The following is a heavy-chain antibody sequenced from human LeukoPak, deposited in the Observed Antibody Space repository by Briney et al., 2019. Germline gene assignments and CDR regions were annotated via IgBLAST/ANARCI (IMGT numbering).Heavy chain of an antibody. CDR3: AKDNSVVVIPYYFDY. J-gene: IGHJ4*02. V-gene: IGHV3-23*01. CDR1: GFTFSSYA. D-gene: IGHD3-22*01. CDR2: ISGSGGST. Sequence: GGSLRLSCAASGFTFSSYAMSWVRQAPGKGLEWVSAISGSGGSTYYADSVKGRFTISRDNSKNTLYLQMSSLRAEDTAVYYCAKDNSVVVIPYYFDYWGQGTLVTVSS.